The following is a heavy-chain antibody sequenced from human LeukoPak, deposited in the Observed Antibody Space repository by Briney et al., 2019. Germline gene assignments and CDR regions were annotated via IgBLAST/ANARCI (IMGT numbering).Heavy chain of an antibody. CDR2: INHVGFT. D-gene: IGHD5-18*01. CDR3: ARSHLWPSGTFDI. V-gene: IGHV4-34*01. J-gene: IGHJ3*02. CDR1: GASLSGYC. Sequence: PSDPLSPTCAVSGASLSGYCWSWIRQSPGKWLEWIGEINHVGFTNYNPSLKIRVTISVDTSRNQIALRLSSLTAADTAVYFCARSHLWPSGTFDIWGQGTVVAVSS.